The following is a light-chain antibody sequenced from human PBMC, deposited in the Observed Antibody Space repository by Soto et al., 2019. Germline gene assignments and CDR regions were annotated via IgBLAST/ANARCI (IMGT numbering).Light chain of an antibody. CDR2: DAS. V-gene: IGKV1-5*01. CDR1: QSISSW. J-gene: IGKJ1*01. Sequence: DVQLTQSPSTLSASVGDRFTITCRASQSISSWLAWYQQKPGKAPKLLIYDASNLESGVPSRFSGGGSGTEFSLTISSLQPDDFATYHCQQYSTYSGTFGQGTKVDI. CDR3: QQYSTYSGT.